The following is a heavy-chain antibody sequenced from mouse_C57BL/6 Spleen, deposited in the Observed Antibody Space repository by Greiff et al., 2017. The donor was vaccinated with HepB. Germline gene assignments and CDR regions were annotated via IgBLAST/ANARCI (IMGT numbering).Heavy chain of an antibody. CDR1: GYTFTDYN. J-gene: IGHJ3*01. V-gene: IGHV1-18*01. CDR2: INPNNGGT. D-gene: IGHD3-2*02. CDR3: ARENSGP. Sequence: VQLKESGPELVKPGASVKIPCKASGYTFTDYNMDWVKQSHGKSLEWIGDINPNNGGTIYNQKFKGKATLTVDKSSSTAYMELRSLTSEDTAVYYCARENSGPWGQGTLVTVSA.